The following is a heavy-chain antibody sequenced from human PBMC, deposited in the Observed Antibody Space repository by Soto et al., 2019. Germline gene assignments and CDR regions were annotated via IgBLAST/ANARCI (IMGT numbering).Heavy chain of an antibody. V-gene: IGHV3-11*01. J-gene: IGHJ4*02. D-gene: IGHD3-22*01. Sequence: PGGSLRLSCAASGFTFSDYYMRWISQAPGKGLEWVSYINSSGSPIYYADSVKGRFTISTDNAKNSLDLQMKSQRAEDTAVYYCARDPTYYYDSSGYYIPVYWGQGTLVTVSS. CDR1: GFTFSDYY. CDR3: ARDPTYYYDSSGYYIPVY. CDR2: INSSGSPI.